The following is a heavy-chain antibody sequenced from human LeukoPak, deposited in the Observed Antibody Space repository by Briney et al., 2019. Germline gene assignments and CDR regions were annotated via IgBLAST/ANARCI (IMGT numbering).Heavy chain of an antibody. D-gene: IGHD6-13*01. CDR2: IYPGDSDT. CDR3: ARPLRTAATNWFDP. Sequence: GESLKISCKGSEYSFTSYWIGWERQLPGKGLECMGIIYPGDSDTRYSPSFQGQVTISADKSISTAYLQWSSLKASDTAMYYCARPLRTAATNWFDPWGQGTLVTVSS. CDR1: EYSFTSYW. J-gene: IGHJ5*02. V-gene: IGHV5-51*01.